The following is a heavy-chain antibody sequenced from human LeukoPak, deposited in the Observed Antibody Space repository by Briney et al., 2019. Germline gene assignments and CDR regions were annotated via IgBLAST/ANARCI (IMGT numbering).Heavy chain of an antibody. CDR2: FDPEDGET. Sequence: GASVKVSCKVSGYTLTELSMHWVRQAPGKGLEWMGGFDPEDGETIYAQKFQGRVTMTRDTSTSTVYMELSSLRSEDTAVYYCASSASTAYYYDSSGINYWGQGTLVTVSS. CDR1: GYTLTELS. D-gene: IGHD3-22*01. CDR3: ASSASTAYYYDSSGINY. V-gene: IGHV1-24*01. J-gene: IGHJ4*02.